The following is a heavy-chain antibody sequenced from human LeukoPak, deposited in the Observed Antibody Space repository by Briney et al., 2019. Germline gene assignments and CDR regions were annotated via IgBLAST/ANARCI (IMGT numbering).Heavy chain of an antibody. Sequence: PGFSLTLSCAASGFSFDDYGMIWVRQAPGKALEWVSGINWNVTSSGYADSVKGRFTISRDNAKNSQHLHMSTLGSDDTGLDYCSRVNGMLELLLPFDYWGQGTLVTVSS. V-gene: IGHV3-20*04. CDR2: INWNVTSS. J-gene: IGHJ4*02. CDR3: SRVNGMLELLLPFDY. D-gene: IGHD1-26*01. CDR1: GFSFDDYG.